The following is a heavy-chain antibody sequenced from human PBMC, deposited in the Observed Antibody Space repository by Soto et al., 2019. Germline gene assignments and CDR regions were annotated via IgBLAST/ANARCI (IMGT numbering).Heavy chain of an antibody. CDR3: ARDLDGSGSYYTDY. CDR1: GYMFISYG. V-gene: IGHV1-18*01. D-gene: IGHD3-10*01. Sequence: QVQLVQSGAEVKKPGASVKVSCKASGYMFISYGINWVRQAPGQGLEWMGWISAHNGNTKYAQNLQGRVTMTTDTSTSPAYMEMRSLRSDDTAVYYCARDLDGSGSYYTDYWGPGTMVTVSS. J-gene: IGHJ4*02. CDR2: ISAHNGNT.